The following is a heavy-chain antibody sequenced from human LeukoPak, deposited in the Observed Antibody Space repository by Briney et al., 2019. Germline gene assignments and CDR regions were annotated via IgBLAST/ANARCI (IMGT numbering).Heavy chain of an antibody. J-gene: IGHJ3*02. V-gene: IGHV3-23*01. CDR3: ARDRGSYYLTGAFDI. Sequence: GGSLRLSCAASGFTFSSYAMSWVRQAPGKGLEWVSAISGSGGSTYYADSVKGRFTISRDNSKNTLYLQMNSLRAEDTAVYYCARDRGSYYLTGAFDIWGQGTMVTVSS. CDR1: GFTFSSYA. D-gene: IGHD1-26*01. CDR2: ISGSGGST.